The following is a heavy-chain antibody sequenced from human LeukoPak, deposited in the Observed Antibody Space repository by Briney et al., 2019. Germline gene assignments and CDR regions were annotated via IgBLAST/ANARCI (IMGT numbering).Heavy chain of an antibody. CDR2: ISAYNGNT. V-gene: IGHV1-18*01. CDR1: GYTFTSYG. Sequence: GSVKVSCKASGYTFTSYGISWVRQAPGQGLEWMGWISAYNGNTNYAQKLQGRVTMTTGTSTSTAYMELRSLRSDDTAVYYCARDSSSWYEFDYWGQGTLVTVSS. J-gene: IGHJ4*02. D-gene: IGHD6-13*01. CDR3: ARDSSSWYEFDY.